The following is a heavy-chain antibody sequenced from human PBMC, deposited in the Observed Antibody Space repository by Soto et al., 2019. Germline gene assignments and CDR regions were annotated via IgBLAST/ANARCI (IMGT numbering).Heavy chain of an antibody. CDR1: GFSFSSYG. V-gene: IGHV3-30*02. CDR2: IWYDGSNK. J-gene: IGHJ4*02. CDR3: AKGGRQWLVTSDFNY. Sequence: GGLLRPSCPASGFSFSSYGMHWVRQPPGKGLEWVAVIWYDGSNKYYADSVKGRFTISRDNSKNTLYLQMTSLRAEDTAVYYCAKGGRQWLVTSDFNYWGQGALVTVSS. D-gene: IGHD6-19*01.